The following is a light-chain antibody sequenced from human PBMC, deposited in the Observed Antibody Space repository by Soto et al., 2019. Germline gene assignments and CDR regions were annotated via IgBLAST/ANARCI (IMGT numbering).Light chain of an antibody. CDR2: DAS. CDR3: QQYDNLPGT. CDR1: QDISNY. Sequence: DIQMTQSPSSLSASVGDRVTITCQASQDISNYLNWYQQKPGKAPKLLIYDASNLETGVPSRFSGSGSGIDFTFTISRRQPVDVATYYCQQYDNLPGTFGPGTRVAIK. J-gene: IGKJ3*01. V-gene: IGKV1-33*01.